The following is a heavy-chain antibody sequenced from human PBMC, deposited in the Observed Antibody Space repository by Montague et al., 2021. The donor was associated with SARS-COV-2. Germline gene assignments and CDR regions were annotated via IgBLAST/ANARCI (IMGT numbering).Heavy chain of an antibody. V-gene: IGHV2-70*11. J-gene: IGHJ4*02. Sequence: PALVKPTQALTLTCTFSGFSLSTSGMCVSWIRQPPGKALEWLARIDWXXXKYYSTSLKTRLTISKDTSKNQVVLTMTNMDPVDTATYYCARMVATLGNDYWGQGTLVTVSS. CDR3: ARMVATLGNDY. CDR1: GFSLSTSGMC. D-gene: IGHD5-12*01. CDR2: IDWXXXK.